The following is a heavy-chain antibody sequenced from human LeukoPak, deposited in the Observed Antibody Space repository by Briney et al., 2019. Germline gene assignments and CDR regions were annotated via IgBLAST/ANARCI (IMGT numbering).Heavy chain of an antibody. CDR3: ARGVVRSKSSGSLFDY. Sequence: PSETLSLTCAVYGGSFSGYYWSWLRQPPGKGLEWIGEINHSGSTNYNPSLKSRVTISVDTSKNQFSLKLSSVTAADTAVYYCARGVVRSKSSGSLFDYWGQGTLVTVSS. D-gene: IGHD3-22*01. CDR1: GGSFSGYY. J-gene: IGHJ4*02. CDR2: INHSGST. V-gene: IGHV4-34*01.